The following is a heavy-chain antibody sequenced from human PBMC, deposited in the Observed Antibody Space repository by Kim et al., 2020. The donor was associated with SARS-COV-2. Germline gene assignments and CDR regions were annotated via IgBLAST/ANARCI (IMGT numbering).Heavy chain of an antibody. D-gene: IGHD3-9*01. CDR3: ATHRVIYFDWLPAFDY. Sequence: GGSLRLSCAASGFTFSSYWMSWVRQAPGKGLEWVSNIKQDGSEKYYVDSVKGRFTISRDNAKNSLYLQMNSLRAEDTAVYYCATHRVIYFDWLPAFDYWGQGTLVTVSS. V-gene: IGHV3-7*01. CDR2: IKQDGSEK. CDR1: GFTFSSYW. J-gene: IGHJ4*02.